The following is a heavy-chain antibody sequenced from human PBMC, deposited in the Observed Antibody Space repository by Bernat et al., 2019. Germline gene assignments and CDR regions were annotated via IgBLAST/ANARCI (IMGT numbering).Heavy chain of an antibody. D-gene: IGHD6-13*01. V-gene: IGHV4-39*01. CDR2: IYYSGST. Sequence: QLQLQESGPGLVKPSETLSLTCTVSGGSISSSSYYWGWIRQPPGKGLEWIGSIYYSGSTYYNPSLKGRVTMSVDTSKNQFSLKLSSVTAADTAVYYCARLHKGIAAAGTGDNWFDPWGQGTLVTVSS. CDR3: ARLHKGIAAAGTGDNWFDP. J-gene: IGHJ5*02. CDR1: GGSISSSSYY.